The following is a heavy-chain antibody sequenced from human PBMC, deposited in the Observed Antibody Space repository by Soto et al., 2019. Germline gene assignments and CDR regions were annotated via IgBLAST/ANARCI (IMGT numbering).Heavy chain of an antibody. J-gene: IGHJ5*02. CDR3: VRTSIAARQWFDP. D-gene: IGHD6-6*01. V-gene: IGHV2-5*02. Sequence: QITLKESGPTLVKPTQTLTLTCTFSGFSLSTSGVGVGWIRQPPGKALEWLALSDWDDDKRYSPSLKSRLTITKDTSKNQVVLKMTTMTPVDTATYYGVRTSIAARQWFDPGGKGTLVTVSS. CDR1: GFSLSTSGVG. CDR2: SDWDDDK.